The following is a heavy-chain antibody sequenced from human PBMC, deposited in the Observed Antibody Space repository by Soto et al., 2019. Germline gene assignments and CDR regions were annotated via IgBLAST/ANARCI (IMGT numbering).Heavy chain of an antibody. CDR2: INAGNGNT. D-gene: IGHD6-13*01. V-gene: IGHV1-3*01. CDR1: GYTFTSYA. CDR3: AAAAAGIFRPYYYYGMDV. Sequence: GASVKVSCKASGYTFTSYAMHWVRQAPGQRLEWMGWINAGNGNTKYSQKFQGRVTITRDTSASTAYMELSSLRSEDTAVYYCAAAAAGIFRPYYYYGMDVWGQGTTFTVSS. J-gene: IGHJ6*02.